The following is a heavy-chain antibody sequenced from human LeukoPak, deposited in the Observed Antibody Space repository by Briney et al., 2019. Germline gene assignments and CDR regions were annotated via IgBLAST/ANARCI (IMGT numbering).Heavy chain of an antibody. CDR1: GYTFTSYG. J-gene: IGHJ4*02. CDR2: ISAYNGNT. Sequence: ASVTVSCTASGYTFTSYGISWVRQAPGQGLEWMGWISAYNGNTNYAQKLQGRVTMTTDTSTSTAYMELRSLRSDDTAVYYCARDGTAAGRFEGWADYWGQGTLVTVSS. D-gene: IGHD6-13*01. V-gene: IGHV1-18*01. CDR3: ARDGTAAGRFEGWADY.